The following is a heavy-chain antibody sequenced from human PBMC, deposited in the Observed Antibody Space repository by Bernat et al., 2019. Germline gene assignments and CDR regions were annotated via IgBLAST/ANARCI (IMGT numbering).Heavy chain of an antibody. CDR2: KKQDGSEK. CDR1: GFTFNNYW. Sequence: EVQLVESGGGLVQPGGSLRLSCAASGFTFNNYWMSWVRQAPGKGLEWVANKKQDGSEKNYVDSVKGRFTISRENAKNSLYLQMNSLRAEDTAVYYCARDTRGVFDYWGQGTLVTVSS. J-gene: IGHJ4*02. V-gene: IGHV3-7*03. CDR3: ARDTRGVFDY.